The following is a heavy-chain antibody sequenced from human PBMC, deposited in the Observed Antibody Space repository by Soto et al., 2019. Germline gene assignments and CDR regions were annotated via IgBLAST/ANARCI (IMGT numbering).Heavy chain of an antibody. CDR1: GCTVSTKY. Sequence: EVQLVESGGGLVQPGGSLRLSCAASGCTVSTKYMSWVRQAQGKGLEWVSVSYSGGSTFYADPVRGRYTISRDNSKNAVNLQMTSLRAEDTAVYYCSRDPWAADYWGQGTLVTVSS. V-gene: IGHV3-66*01. J-gene: IGHJ4*02. CDR2: SYSGGST. D-gene: IGHD3-16*01. CDR3: SRDPWAADY.